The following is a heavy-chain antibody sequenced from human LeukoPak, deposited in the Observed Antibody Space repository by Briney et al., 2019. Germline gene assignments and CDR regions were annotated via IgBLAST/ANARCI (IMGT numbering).Heavy chain of an antibody. V-gene: IGHV4-34*01. CDR3: ARERYYDSSGPLFDY. D-gene: IGHD3-22*01. J-gene: IGHJ4*02. Sequence: SETLSLTCAVYGGSFSGYYWSWIRQPPGKGLEWIGEINHSGSTNYNPSLKSRVTISVDTSKNQFSLKLSSVTAADTAVYYCARERYYDSSGPLFDYWGQGTLVTVSS. CDR2: INHSGST. CDR1: GGSFSGYY.